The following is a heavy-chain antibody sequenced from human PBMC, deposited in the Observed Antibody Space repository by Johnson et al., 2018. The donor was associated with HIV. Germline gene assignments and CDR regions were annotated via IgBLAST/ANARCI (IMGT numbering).Heavy chain of an antibody. V-gene: IGHV3-33*01. CDR3: RVVGDAFDI. Sequence: QVQLVESGGGVVQPGRSLRLSCAASGFTFSTYGMHWVRQAPGKGLEWVALIWYDGSNKYYADSVKGRFTISRDNSKNTLYLQMNSLRAEDTAVYYVRVVGDAFDIWGQGTMVIVSS. CDR2: IWYDGSNK. J-gene: IGHJ3*02. CDR1: GFTFSTYG. D-gene: IGHD2-15*01.